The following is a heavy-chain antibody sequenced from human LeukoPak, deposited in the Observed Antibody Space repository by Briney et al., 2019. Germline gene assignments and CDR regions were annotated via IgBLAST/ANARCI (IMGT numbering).Heavy chain of an antibody. CDR2: IHHDGSNK. CDR3: ARPGAGNWNYLDLYYYYYYYYMDV. D-gene: IGHD1-7*01. J-gene: IGHJ6*03. CDR1: GFTFSSYG. Sequence: QPGGSLRLSCAASGFTFSSYGMHWVRQAPGKGLDWVAFIHHDGSNKYYADSVRGRFTISRDNSKNTLYLQMNSLRAEDTAVYYCARPGAGNWNYLDLYYYYYYYYMDVWGKGTTVTVSS. V-gene: IGHV3-30*02.